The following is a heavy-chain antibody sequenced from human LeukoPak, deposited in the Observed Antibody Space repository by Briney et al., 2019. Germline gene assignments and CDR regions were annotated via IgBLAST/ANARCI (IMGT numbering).Heavy chain of an antibody. V-gene: IGHV1-69*04. CDR2: IIPILGIA. D-gene: IGHD4-17*01. CDR1: GGTFSSYT. J-gene: IGHJ6*02. Sequence: SVKVSCKASGGTFSSYTISWVRQAPGQGLEWMGRIIPILGIANYAQKFQGRVTITAEKSTSTAYMELSSLRSEDTAVYYCARDRDGDYVYYYYGMDVWGQGTTVTVSS. CDR3: ARDRDGDYVYYYYGMDV.